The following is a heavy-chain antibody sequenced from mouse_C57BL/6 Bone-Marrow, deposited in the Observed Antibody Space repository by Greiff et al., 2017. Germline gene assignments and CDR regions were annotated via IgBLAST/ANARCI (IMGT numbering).Heavy chain of an antibody. CDR2: IHPNSGST. CDR1: GYTFTSYW. V-gene: IGHV1-64*01. J-gene: IGHJ1*03. Sequence: QVQLQQPRAELVKPGASVKLSCKASGYTFTSYWMHWVKQRPGQGLEWIGMIHPNSGSTNYNEKFKSKATLAVDKSSSTAYMQLSSLTSEDSAVYYCARRRWLLLWYFDVWGTGTTVTVSS. CDR3: ARRRWLLLWYFDV. D-gene: IGHD2-3*01.